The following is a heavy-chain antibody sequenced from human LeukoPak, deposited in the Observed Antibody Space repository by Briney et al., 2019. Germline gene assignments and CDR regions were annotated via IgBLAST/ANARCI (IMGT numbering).Heavy chain of an antibody. D-gene: IGHD1-26*01. CDR3: ATEGGRGSYHDI. V-gene: IGHV3-7*01. J-gene: IGHJ3*02. Sequence: GGPLRLPCPASGFTFSTYWMIWFGQAPGKGREGVANIKQDGSEKYYVDSVKGRFTISRDNAKNSLYLQMNSLRAEDTAVYYCATEGGRGSYHDIWGQGTMVTVSS. CDR1: GFTFSTYW. CDR2: IKQDGSEK.